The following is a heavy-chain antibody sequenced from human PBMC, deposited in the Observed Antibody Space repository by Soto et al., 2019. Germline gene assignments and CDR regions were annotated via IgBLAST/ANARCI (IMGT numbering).Heavy chain of an antibody. CDR2: ISYDGSNK. CDR3: ANPRGRDGY. V-gene: IGHV3-30*18. J-gene: IGHJ4*02. Sequence: QVQLVESGGGVVQPGRSLRLSCAASGFTFSSYGMHWVRQAPGKGLEWVAVISYDGSNKYYADSVKGRFTISRDNSKNALYLQMNSLRAEDTAVYYCANPRGRDGYWGQGTLVTVSS. CDR1: GFTFSSYG.